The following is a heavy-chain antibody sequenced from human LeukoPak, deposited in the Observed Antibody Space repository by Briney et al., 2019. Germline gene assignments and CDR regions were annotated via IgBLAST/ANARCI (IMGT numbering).Heavy chain of an antibody. D-gene: IGHD3-10*01. Sequence: PGGSLRLSCAASGFIVSSNFMTWVRQAPGKGLEWVSVIYRGGSTYYADFVKGRFTIYRDSSKNTLYLQMNRLRAEDTAIYYCARGYRETGPMVRGYYLDYWGQGTLVTVSS. CDR3: ARGYRETGPMVRGYYLDY. J-gene: IGHJ4*02. V-gene: IGHV3-53*01. CDR1: GFIVSSNF. CDR2: IYRGGST.